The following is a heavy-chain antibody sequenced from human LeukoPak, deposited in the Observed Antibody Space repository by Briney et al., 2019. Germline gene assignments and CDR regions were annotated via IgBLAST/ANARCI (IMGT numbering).Heavy chain of an antibody. V-gene: IGHV4-39*01. J-gene: IGHJ5*02. CDR1: GGSISSSSYY. CDR3: ARAEQQLVLGWFDP. CDR2: IYYSGST. D-gene: IGHD6-13*01. Sequence: PSETLSLTCTVSGGSISSSSYYWGWIRQPPGTGLEWIGSIYYSGSTYYNPSLKSRVTISVDTSKNQFSLKLSSVTAADTAVYYCARAEQQLVLGWFDPWGQGTLVTVSS.